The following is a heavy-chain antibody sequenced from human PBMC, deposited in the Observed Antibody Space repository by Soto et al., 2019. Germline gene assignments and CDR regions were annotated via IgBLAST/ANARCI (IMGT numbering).Heavy chain of an antibody. D-gene: IGHD2-2*01. CDR2: ISGGGDRT. J-gene: IGHJ2*01. CDR1: GFTFINYA. CDR3: ARKVLGSTSRPDWWYFDL. V-gene: IGHV3-23*01. Sequence: EVQLLESGGGLVQPGGSLRLSCVGSGFTFINYAMNRVRQTPGKGLEWVSGISGGGDRTFDADSVKGRFTISRDNSKNTVNLQMNSLIADDTAVYYCARKVLGSTSRPDWWYFDLWGRGTLVTVSS.